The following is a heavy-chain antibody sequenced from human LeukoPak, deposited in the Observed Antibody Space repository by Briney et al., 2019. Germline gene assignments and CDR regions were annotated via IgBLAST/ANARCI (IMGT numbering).Heavy chain of an antibody. CDR2: INPNTGGT. CDR3: ARVVDILTGHDTALDY. J-gene: IGHJ4*02. D-gene: IGHD3-9*01. CDR1: GYTFTGYY. Sequence: ASVKVSCKASGYTFTGYYMHWVRQPPGQGLEWMRWINPNTGGTNFGQNFQRRVTMTTVTSISTAYMELSRLRSDDAAVYYCARVVDILTGHDTALDYWGQGTLVTVSS. V-gene: IGHV1-2*02.